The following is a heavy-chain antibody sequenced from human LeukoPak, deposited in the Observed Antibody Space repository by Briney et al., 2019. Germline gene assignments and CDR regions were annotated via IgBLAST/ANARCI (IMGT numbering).Heavy chain of an antibody. CDR2: IWYDGSNK. CDR1: GFTFSSYG. J-gene: IGHJ3*02. V-gene: IGHV3-33*01. Sequence: GGSLRLSCAASGFTFSSYGMHWVRQAPSKGLEWVAVIWYDGSNKYYADSVKGRFTISRDNSKNTLYLQMNSLRAEDTAVYYCARDMFVMGLAHAFDIWGQGTMVTVSS. CDR3: ARDMFVMGLAHAFDI. D-gene: IGHD3-10*02.